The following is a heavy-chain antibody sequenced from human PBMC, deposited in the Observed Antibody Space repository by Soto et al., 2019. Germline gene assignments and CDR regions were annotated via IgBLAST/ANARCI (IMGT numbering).Heavy chain of an antibody. V-gene: IGHV4-31*03. CDR3: ARGARGMTTGPNWFDP. Sequence: SETLSLTCTVSGGSISSGGYYWSWIRQHPGKGLEWIGYIYYSGSTYYNPSLKSRVTISVDTFKNQFSLKLSSVTAADTAVFYCARGARGMTTGPNWFDPWGQGTLVTVSS. D-gene: IGHD2-8*02. CDR2: IYYSGST. CDR1: GGSISSGGYY. J-gene: IGHJ5*02.